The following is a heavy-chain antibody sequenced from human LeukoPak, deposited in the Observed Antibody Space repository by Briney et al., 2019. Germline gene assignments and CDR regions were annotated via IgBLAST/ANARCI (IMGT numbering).Heavy chain of an antibody. J-gene: IGHJ4*02. Sequence: PSETLSLXCTVSGYSISSGYYWGWIQQPPGKGLEWIGSIYHSGSTYYNPSLKSRVTISVDTSKNQFSLKLSSVTAADTAVYYCARDRGYSYGSDYWGQGTLVTVSS. D-gene: IGHD5-18*01. V-gene: IGHV4-38-2*02. CDR1: GYSISSGYY. CDR2: IYHSGST. CDR3: ARDRGYSYGSDY.